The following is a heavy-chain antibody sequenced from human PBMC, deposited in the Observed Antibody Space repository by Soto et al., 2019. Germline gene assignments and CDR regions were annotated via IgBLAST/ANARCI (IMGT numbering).Heavy chain of an antibody. CDR1: GFTFSNSA. D-gene: IGHD2-15*01. CDR3: AKNGGGWIVVVVAAHFDY. CDR2: ISGSGGST. V-gene: IGHV3-23*01. J-gene: IGHJ4*02. Sequence: EVQLLESGGGLVQPGGSLRLSCAASGFTFSNSAMGWVRQAPGKGLEWVSLISGSGGSTYYADSVKGRFTISRDNSKNTLYLQMNSLRAEDTAVYYCAKNGGGWIVVVVAAHFDYWGQGTLVTVSS.